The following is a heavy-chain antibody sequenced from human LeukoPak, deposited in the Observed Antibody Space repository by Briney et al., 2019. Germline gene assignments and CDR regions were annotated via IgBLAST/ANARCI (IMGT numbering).Heavy chain of an antibody. J-gene: IGHJ6*02. D-gene: IGHD1-7*01. CDR1: GGSISSYY. Sequence: SETLSLTCSVSGGSISSYYWSWIRQSPGKGLEWIGYIYYSGSTNYNPSLKSRVTISVDTSKNQFSLKLSSVTAADTAVYYCARDNWNYGSSMDVWGQGTTVTVSS. CDR2: IYYSGST. V-gene: IGHV4-59*01. CDR3: ARDNWNYGSSMDV.